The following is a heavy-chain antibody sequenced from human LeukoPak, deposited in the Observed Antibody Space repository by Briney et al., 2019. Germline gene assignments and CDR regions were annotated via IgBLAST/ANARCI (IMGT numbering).Heavy chain of an antibody. Sequence: PSETLSLTCTVSGGSISSGDYYWRWLRQPPGKGLEWIGYIYYSGSTYYNPSLKSRVTISVDTSKNQFSLKLSSVTAADTAVYYCATEFRYLRYVDYWGQGTLVTVSS. V-gene: IGHV4-30-4*01. CDR1: GGSISSGDYY. CDR3: ATEFRYLRYVDY. CDR2: IYYSGST. J-gene: IGHJ4*02. D-gene: IGHD4-17*01.